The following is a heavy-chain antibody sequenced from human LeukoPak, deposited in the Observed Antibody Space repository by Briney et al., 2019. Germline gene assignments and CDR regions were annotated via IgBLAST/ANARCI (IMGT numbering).Heavy chain of an antibody. J-gene: IGHJ4*02. D-gene: IGHD1-26*01. V-gene: IGHV4-39*01. CDR3: ASRGATSPFDY. CDR2: IYYSGST. CDR1: GGSHRRSSYY. Sequence: SETLSLTCTVSGGSHRRSSYYWGWIRQPPGKGLEWIGSIYYSGSTYYNPSLKSRVTISVDTSKNQFSLKLSSVTAADTAVYYCASRGATSPFDYWGQGTLVTVSS.